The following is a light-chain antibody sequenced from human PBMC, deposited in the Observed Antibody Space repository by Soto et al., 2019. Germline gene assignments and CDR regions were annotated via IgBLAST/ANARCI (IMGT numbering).Light chain of an antibody. CDR2: WAS. Sequence: DIVMTQSPDSLAVSLGERATINCKSSQSVLYSSNNKNYLAWYQQKPGQPPKLLIYWASTRESGVPDRFSGSGSGTDFTLTISSLQAEDVAVYYCQQYYSTPRGTFGQATKVDIK. J-gene: IGKJ1*01. CDR1: QSVLYSSNNKNY. CDR3: QQYYSTPRGT. V-gene: IGKV4-1*01.